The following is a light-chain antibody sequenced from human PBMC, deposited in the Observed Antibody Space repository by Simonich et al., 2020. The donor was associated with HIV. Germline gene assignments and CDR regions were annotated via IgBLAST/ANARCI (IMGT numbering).Light chain of an antibody. CDR3: QQYDELPYT. Sequence: DIQMTQSPSSLSASVGDRVTITCHASQDIKNYLNWYQQKQGKAPKLLIYDASNLETGVPSRFSGSGSGSDFTFTISSLQPADIATYYCQQYDELPYTFGQGTKLEIK. CDR2: DAS. CDR1: QDIKNY. J-gene: IGKJ2*01. V-gene: IGKV1-33*01.